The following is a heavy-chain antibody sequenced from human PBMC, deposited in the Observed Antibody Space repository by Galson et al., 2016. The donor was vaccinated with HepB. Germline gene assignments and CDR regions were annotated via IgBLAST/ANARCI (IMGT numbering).Heavy chain of an antibody. V-gene: IGHV3-23*01. J-gene: IGHJ3*02. CDR3: ARGRTTSCNSAFDI. D-gene: IGHD2-2*02. CDR1: GFTFSSYA. Sequence: SLRLSCAASGFTFSSYAMSWVRQAPGKGLEWVSAISGSGASTYYADSVKGRFTISRDNSKNTLYLQVNSLRVGDTAMYYCARGRTTSCNSAFDIWGQGTMVTVSS. CDR2: ISGSGAST.